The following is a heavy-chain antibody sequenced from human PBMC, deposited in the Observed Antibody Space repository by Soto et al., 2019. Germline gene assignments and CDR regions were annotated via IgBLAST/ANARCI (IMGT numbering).Heavy chain of an antibody. D-gene: IGHD3-22*01. J-gene: IGHJ6*02. Sequence: QVQLQQWGAGLLKPSETLSLTCGVYGGSFSGFYWSWIRQVPGKGLEWIGETNQSGGTTYNPSLRSRVDISLDTSKNQFSLKMSSVTAADTAVYFCVRDEVGYFYESSGYYPDYSYYYGMDVWGQGTTVTVTS. V-gene: IGHV4-34*01. CDR2: TNQSGGT. CDR1: GGSFSGFY. CDR3: VRDEVGYFYESSGYYPDYSYYYGMDV.